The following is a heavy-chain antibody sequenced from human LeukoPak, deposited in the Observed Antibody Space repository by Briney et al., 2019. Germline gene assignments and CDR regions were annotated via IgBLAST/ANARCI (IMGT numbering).Heavy chain of an antibody. CDR1: GFTFSNAW. CDR2: IKTKTDGGTT. J-gene: IGHJ3*02. D-gene: IGHD4-11*01. Sequence: PGGSLRLSCAASGFTFSNAWMSWVRQAPGKGLEWVGRIKTKTDGGTTDYAAPVKGRFTISRDDSKNTLYLQMNSLKTEDTAVYYCTTPTTTSYAFDIWGQGTMVTVSS. V-gene: IGHV3-15*01. CDR3: TTPTTTSYAFDI.